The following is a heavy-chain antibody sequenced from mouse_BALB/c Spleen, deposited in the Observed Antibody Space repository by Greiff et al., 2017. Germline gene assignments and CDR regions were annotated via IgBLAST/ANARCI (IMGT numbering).Heavy chain of an antibody. CDR2: ILPGSGST. CDR3: ARAAYYDAMDY. CDR1: GYTFSSYW. Sequence: QVQLHQSGAELMKPGASVKISCKATGYTFSSYWIEWVKQRPGHGLEWIGEILPGSGSTNYNEKFKGKATFTADTSSNTAYMQLSSLTSEDSAVYYCARAAYYDAMDYWGQGTSVTVSS. J-gene: IGHJ4*01. V-gene: IGHV1-9*01. D-gene: IGHD1-1*02.